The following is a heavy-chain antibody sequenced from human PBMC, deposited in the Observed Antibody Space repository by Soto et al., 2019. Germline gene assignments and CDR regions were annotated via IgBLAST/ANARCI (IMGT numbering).Heavy chain of an antibody. V-gene: IGHV3-23*01. D-gene: IGHD6-19*01. Sequence: GGSLRLSCVASFTVSSYALSWVRQAPGKGLEWVSAISGSGGTTYYADSVKGRFTISRDNSKNTLYLQMNSLRAEDTALYYCVKDRSSGWYNFDSWGQGTLVTVSS. CDR3: VKDRSSGWYNFDS. CDR2: ISGSGGTT. CDR1: FTVSSYA. J-gene: IGHJ4*02.